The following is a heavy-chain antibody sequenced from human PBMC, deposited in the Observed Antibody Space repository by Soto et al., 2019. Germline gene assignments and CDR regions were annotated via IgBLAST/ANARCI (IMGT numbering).Heavy chain of an antibody. V-gene: IGHV3-48*01. CDR3: ARFRFVDFRSVECIDY. CDR2: ISSSNSTT. J-gene: IGHJ4*02. Sequence: EEQLVESGGGLVQPGGSLTLSCAASGLTFSKYGMNWVRQAPGKVLEWVAFISSSNSTTYHAVSVKGRFTISSDNANNSLYLQMNTLRAEDTAVHYCARFRFVDFRSVECIDYWCQGTLVTVSS. D-gene: IGHD2-21*01. CDR1: GLTFSKYG.